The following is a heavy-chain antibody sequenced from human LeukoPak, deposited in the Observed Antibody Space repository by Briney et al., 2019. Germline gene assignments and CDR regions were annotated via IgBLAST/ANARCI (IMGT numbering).Heavy chain of an antibody. Sequence: GGSLRLSCAASGFTFSSYAMSWVRQAPGKGMEWVSYISTSSNRIDYADSVKGRFTMSRDNAKNLLYLQMNSLRDEDTAMYYCARVSAPGTSGWYFGYWGQGTLVTVSS. J-gene: IGHJ4*02. CDR3: ARVSAPGTSGWYFGY. CDR1: GFTFSSYA. CDR2: ISTSSNRI. V-gene: IGHV3-48*02. D-gene: IGHD6-19*01.